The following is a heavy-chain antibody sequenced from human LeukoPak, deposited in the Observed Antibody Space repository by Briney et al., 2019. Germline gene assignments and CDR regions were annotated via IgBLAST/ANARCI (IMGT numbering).Heavy chain of an antibody. J-gene: IGHJ4*02. Sequence: GGSLRLSCVASGFTFSRDWMSWVRQAPGKGLEWVANIKEDGSAQYYADSVKGRFTISRDNTKSSLYLQMNSLTAEDTAMYYCAKDGDGYHNWGRGALVTVSS. V-gene: IGHV3-7*01. CDR2: IKEDGSAQ. CDR1: GFTFSRDW. D-gene: IGHD3-9*01. CDR3: AKDGDGYHN.